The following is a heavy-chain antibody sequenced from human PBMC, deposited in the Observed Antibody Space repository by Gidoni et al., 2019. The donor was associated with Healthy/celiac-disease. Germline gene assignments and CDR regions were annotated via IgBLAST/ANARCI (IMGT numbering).Heavy chain of an antibody. J-gene: IGHJ2*01. D-gene: IGHD4-17*01. V-gene: IGHV5-51*01. CDR2: IYPGDSDT. Sequence: EVQLVQSGAEVKKPGEALKISGKGSGYSFPSYWIGWVRQMPGKGLEWMGIIYPGDSDTRYSPSFQGQVTISADKSISTAYLQWSSLKASDTAMYYCARQRLDYVRYFDLWGRGTLVTVSS. CDR1: GYSFPSYW. CDR3: ARQRLDYVRYFDL.